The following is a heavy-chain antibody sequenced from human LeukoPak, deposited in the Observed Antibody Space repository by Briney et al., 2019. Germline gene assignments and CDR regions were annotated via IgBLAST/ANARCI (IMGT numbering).Heavy chain of an antibody. V-gene: IGHV3-7*01. CDR3: ARAKWELLLDY. J-gene: IGHJ4*02. CDR1: GFTFSSYW. CDR2: IKQDGSEK. Sequence: GGSLRLSCAASGFTFSSYWMSWVRQAPGKGLEWVANIKQDGSEKYYVDSVKGRFTISRDNAKNSLYLQMNSLRAEATAVYYCARAKWELLLDYWGQGTLVTVSS. D-gene: IGHD1-26*01.